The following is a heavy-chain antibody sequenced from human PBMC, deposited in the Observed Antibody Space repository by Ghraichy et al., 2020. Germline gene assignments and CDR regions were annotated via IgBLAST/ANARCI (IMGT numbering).Heavy chain of an antibody. J-gene: IGHJ6*02. Sequence: LSLTCAASGFTFSSYAMSWVRQAPGKGLEWVSAISGSGGSTYYADSVKGRFTISRDNSKNTLYLQMNSLRAEDTAVYYCAKEITLYYYYYYGMDVWGQGTTVTVSS. CDR1: GFTFSSYA. V-gene: IGHV3-23*01. CDR3: AKEITLYYYYYYGMDV. CDR2: ISGSGGST. D-gene: IGHD3-16*01.